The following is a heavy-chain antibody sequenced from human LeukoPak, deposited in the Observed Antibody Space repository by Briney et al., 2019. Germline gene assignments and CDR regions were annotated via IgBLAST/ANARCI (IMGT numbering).Heavy chain of an antibody. Sequence: SETLSLTCTVSGASVSSASYWTWIRQPPGKGVEWIAHIYNGVNTNYNPSLKSRVTISVDTSKNQFSLRLNSVTAADTAVNYCARVPSSGWLDYWGQGTLVTVSS. CDR2: IYNGVNT. J-gene: IGHJ4*02. V-gene: IGHV4-61*01. CDR1: GASVSSASY. D-gene: IGHD6-19*01. CDR3: ARVPSSGWLDY.